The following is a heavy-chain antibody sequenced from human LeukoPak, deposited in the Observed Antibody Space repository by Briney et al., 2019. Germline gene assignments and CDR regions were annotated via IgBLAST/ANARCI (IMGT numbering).Heavy chain of an antibody. CDR2: ISSSSSTI. CDR3: ARGGIMDPMGY. V-gene: IGHV3-48*04. J-gene: IGHJ4*02. D-gene: IGHD2-2*03. CDR1: GFAFSSYS. Sequence: GGSLRLSCAASGFAFSSYSMNWVRQVPGKGLEWVSYISSSSSTIYYADSVKGRFTISRDNAKNSLYLQMNSLRAEDTAVYYCARGGIMDPMGYWGQGTLVTVSS.